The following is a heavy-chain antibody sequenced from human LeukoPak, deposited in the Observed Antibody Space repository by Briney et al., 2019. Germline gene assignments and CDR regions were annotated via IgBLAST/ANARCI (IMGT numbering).Heavy chain of an antibody. D-gene: IGHD5-12*01. CDR1: GYSIISDYF. CDR2: IYHSGST. Sequence: SETLSLTCAVSGYSIISDYFWGWIRPPPGKGLEWIGTIYHSGSTYYNPSLKSRVTISVDTSKDQFSLKLSSVTAADTAVYFCAKSGYDYPPYFDYWGQGTLVTVSS. J-gene: IGHJ4*02. V-gene: IGHV4-38-2*01. CDR3: AKSGYDYPPYFDY.